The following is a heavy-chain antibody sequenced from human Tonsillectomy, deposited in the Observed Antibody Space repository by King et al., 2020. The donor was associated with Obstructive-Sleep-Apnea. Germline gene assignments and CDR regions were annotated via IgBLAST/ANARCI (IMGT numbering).Heavy chain of an antibody. D-gene: IGHD5-12*01. V-gene: IGHV4-31*03. CDR3: ARGLPYFDY. CDR1: VGSISSGGYY. J-gene: IGHJ4*02. Sequence: LQLQESGPGLVKPSQTLSLTCTVSVGSISSGGYYWIWIRQHPGKGLEWIWYIYYIGSTYYNPSLNSRVTISVDTSTNQCSLKLSSVTAADTAVYYCARGLPYFDYWGQGTLVTVSS. CDR2: IYYIGST.